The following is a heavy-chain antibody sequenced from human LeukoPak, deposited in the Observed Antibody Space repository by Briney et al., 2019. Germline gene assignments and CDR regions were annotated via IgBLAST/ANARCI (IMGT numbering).Heavy chain of an antibody. Sequence: SETLSLTCTVSGGSISSSNYYWGWIRPPPGKGLEWIGSIYYGGNTNYNPSLKSRVTLSVDTSKNQFSLKLSSVTAADTAVYYCARGSVYYDFWSGYDQHFDYWGQGTLVTVSS. CDR2: IYYGGNT. CDR3: ARGSVYYDFWSGYDQHFDY. V-gene: IGHV4-39*01. CDR1: GGSISSSNYY. J-gene: IGHJ4*02. D-gene: IGHD3-3*01.